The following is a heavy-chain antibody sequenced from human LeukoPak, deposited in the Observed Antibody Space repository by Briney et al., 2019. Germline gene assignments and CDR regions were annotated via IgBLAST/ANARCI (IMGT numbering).Heavy chain of an antibody. D-gene: IGHD6-13*01. CDR3: ARKEHRSSWYHSFDY. CDR1: GFTFSSYA. J-gene: IGHJ4*02. Sequence: GGSLRLSCAASGFTFSSYAMHWVRQAPGKGLEWVAVISYDGSNKYYADSVKGRFTISRDNSKNTLYLQMNSLRAEDTAVYYCARKEHRSSWYHSFDYWGQGTLVTVSS. V-gene: IGHV3-30-3*01. CDR2: ISYDGSNK.